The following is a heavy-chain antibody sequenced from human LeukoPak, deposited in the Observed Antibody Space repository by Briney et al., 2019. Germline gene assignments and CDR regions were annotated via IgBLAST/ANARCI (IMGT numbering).Heavy chain of an antibody. V-gene: IGHV4-39*07. CDR3: ARDRGVPRPYYFDQ. J-gene: IGHJ4*02. Sequence: SETLSLTCTVSGGSISSSSYYWGCIRQPPGKGLEWIGSIHYNGSTCYNPSLESRVIVSVDTSKNQFSLNLTSVTAADAAMYYCARDRGVPRPYYFDQWGQGTLVTVSS. CDR1: GGSISSSSYY. CDR2: IHYNGST. D-gene: IGHD3-10*01.